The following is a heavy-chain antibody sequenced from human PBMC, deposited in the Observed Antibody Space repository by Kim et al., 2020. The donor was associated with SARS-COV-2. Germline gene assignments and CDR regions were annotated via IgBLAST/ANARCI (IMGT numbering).Heavy chain of an antibody. Sequence: ASVKVSCKASGYTFTSYGISWVRQAPGQGLEWVGWISAYNGNTNYAQKLQGRVTMTTETSTSTAYMELRSLRSDDTAVYYCARGPRITMIVVVITTDNWFDPWGQGTLVTVSS. CDR2: ISAYNGNT. D-gene: IGHD3-22*01. V-gene: IGHV1-18*04. J-gene: IGHJ5*02. CDR1: GYTFTSYG. CDR3: ARGPRITMIVVVITTDNWFDP.